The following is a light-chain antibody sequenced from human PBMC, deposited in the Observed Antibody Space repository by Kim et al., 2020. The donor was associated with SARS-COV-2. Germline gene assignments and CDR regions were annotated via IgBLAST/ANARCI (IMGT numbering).Light chain of an antibody. J-gene: IGKJ1*01. V-gene: IGKV3-20*01. CDR1: QSVTTNP. CDR3: HKYGISRT. Sequence: CLEERAPPSPRARQSVTTNPSDWYQQKPGQSPRRLTYGASRRATGIPSRFSGSVCGTDFSLTTSRLGPEDFAVYFCHKYGISRTFGQGTKVEIK. CDR2: GAS.